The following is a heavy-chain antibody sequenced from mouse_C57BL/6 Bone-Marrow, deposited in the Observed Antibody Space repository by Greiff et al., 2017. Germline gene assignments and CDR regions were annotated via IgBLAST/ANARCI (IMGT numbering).Heavy chain of an antibody. CDR2: ISDGGSYT. V-gene: IGHV5-4*03. CDR1: GFTFSSYA. Sequence: EVMLVESGGGLVKPGGSLKLSCAASGFTFSSYAMSWVRQTPEKRLEWVATISDGGSYTYYPDNVKGRFTISRDNAKNNLYLQMSHLKSEDTAMYYCAFYYYGSSYDAMDYGGQGTSVTVSS. CDR3: AFYYYGSSYDAMDY. D-gene: IGHD1-1*01. J-gene: IGHJ4*01.